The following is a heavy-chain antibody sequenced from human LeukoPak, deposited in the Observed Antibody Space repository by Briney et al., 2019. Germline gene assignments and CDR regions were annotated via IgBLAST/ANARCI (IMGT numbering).Heavy chain of an antibody. CDR1: GFTVSSNY. D-gene: IGHD3-3*01. V-gene: IGHV3-53*01. CDR2: IYSGGST. J-gene: IGHJ5*02. Sequence: GGSLRLSCAASGFTVSSNYMSWVRQAPGEGLEWVSVIYSGGSTYYADSVKGRFTISRDNSKNTLYLQMNSLRAEDTAVYYCARSRYDFWSGYHTSFDPWGQGTLVTVSS. CDR3: ARSRYDFWSGYHTSFDP.